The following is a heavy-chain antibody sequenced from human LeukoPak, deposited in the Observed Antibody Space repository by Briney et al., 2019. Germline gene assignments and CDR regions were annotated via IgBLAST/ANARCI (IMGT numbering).Heavy chain of an antibody. CDR1: GFTSSNYG. CDR2: ISYDVRTT. J-gene: IGHJ5*02. D-gene: IGHD3-10*01. Sequence: GGSLRLSCAASGFTSSNYGMHWVRQAPGKGLEWVTVISYDVRTTYYADSVKGRFTISRDNSKNILYLQMISLRPEDTAIYYCAKEGLDSGSSFSAWFDPWGQGTLVTVSS. V-gene: IGHV3-30*18. CDR3: AKEGLDSGSSFSAWFDP.